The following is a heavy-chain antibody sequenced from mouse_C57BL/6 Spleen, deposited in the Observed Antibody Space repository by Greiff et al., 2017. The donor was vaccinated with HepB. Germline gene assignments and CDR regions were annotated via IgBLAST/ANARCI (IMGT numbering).Heavy chain of an antibody. D-gene: IGHD2-1*01. J-gene: IGHJ4*01. CDR2: ISYDGSN. V-gene: IGHV3-6*01. CDR3: ARLLAYAMDY. CDR1: GYSITSGYY. Sequence: DVKLQESGPGLVKPSQSLSLTCSVTGYSITSGYYWNWIRQFPGNKLEWMGYISYDGSNNYNPSLKNRISITRDTSKNQFFLKLNSVTTEDTATYYCARLLAYAMDYWGQGTSVTVSS.